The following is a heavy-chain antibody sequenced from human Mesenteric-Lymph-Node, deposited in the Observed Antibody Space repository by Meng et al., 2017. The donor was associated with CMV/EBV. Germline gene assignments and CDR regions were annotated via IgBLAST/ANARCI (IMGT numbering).Heavy chain of an antibody. CDR3: AKLSKGRVIPPRAYYYGMDV. CDR2: IYSGGSST. CDR1: GFTFNSFATYA. V-gene: IGHV3-23*03. Sequence: GESLKISCVASGFTFNSFATYAMSWVRQAPGKGLEWVSVIYSGGSSTYYADSVKGRFTISRDNSKNTLYLQMNSLRAEDTAVYYCAKLSKGRVIPPRAYYYGMDVWGQGTTVTVSS. D-gene: IGHD3-16*02. J-gene: IGHJ6*02.